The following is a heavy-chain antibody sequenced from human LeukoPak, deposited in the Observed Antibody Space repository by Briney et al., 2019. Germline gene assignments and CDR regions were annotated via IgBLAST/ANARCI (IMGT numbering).Heavy chain of an antibody. V-gene: IGHV3-53*01. CDR1: GFTVSSNY. J-gene: IGHJ4*02. CDR3: ARGKGPFDY. Sequence: GGSLRVSCAASGFTVSSNYMSWVRQAPGKGLEWVSVIYSGGSTYYADSVKGRFTISRDNSKNTLYLQMNSLRAEDTAVYYCARGKGPFDYWGQGTLVTVSS. CDR2: IYSGGST.